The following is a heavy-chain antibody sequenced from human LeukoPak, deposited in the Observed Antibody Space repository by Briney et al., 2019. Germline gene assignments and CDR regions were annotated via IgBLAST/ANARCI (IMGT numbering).Heavy chain of an antibody. D-gene: IGHD6-13*01. CDR2: ISGSGGST. CDR1: GFTFSSYA. J-gene: IGHJ3*02. Sequence: PGGSLRPSCAASGFTFSSYAMSWVRQAPGKGLEWVSAISGSGGSTYYADSVKGRFTISRDNSKNTLYLQMNSLRAEDTAVYYCAKDKGAAAGLWRAFDIWGQGTMVTVSS. CDR3: AKDKGAAAGLWRAFDI. V-gene: IGHV3-23*01.